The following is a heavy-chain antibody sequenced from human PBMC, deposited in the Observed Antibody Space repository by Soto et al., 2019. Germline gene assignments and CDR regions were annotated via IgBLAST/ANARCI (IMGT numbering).Heavy chain of an antibody. Sequence: QVQLVQSGGEVKMPGSSVKVSCKASGGTFSSHVFNWVRQAPGQGLEWMGGIMPIIGTANYAQKFQGRVTITADESTSTAYMELSSLRSEDTAVYYCARDLEFRDGNISHLDYWGQGTLVTVSS. J-gene: IGHJ4*02. CDR3: ARDLEFRDGNISHLDY. D-gene: IGHD3-10*01. CDR2: IMPIIGTA. V-gene: IGHV1-69*01. CDR1: GGTFSSHV.